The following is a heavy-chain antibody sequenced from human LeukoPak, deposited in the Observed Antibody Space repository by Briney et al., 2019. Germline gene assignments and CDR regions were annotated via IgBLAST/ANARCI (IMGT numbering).Heavy chain of an antibody. CDR2: IIPILGIA. CDR3: ARLSVRVGARGIEY. D-gene: IGHD1-26*01. Sequence: ASVKVSCKASGGTFSSYAISWVRQAPGQGLEWMGRIIPILGIANYAQKFQGRVTITADKSTSTAYMELSSLGSEETAVCSCARLSVRVGARGIEYWGQGTLVPVSS. J-gene: IGHJ4*02. CDR1: GGTFSSYA. V-gene: IGHV1-69*04.